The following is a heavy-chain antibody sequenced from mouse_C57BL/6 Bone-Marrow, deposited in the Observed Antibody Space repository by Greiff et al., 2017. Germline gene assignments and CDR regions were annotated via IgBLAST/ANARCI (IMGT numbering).Heavy chain of an antibody. CDR2: ISDGGSYT. CDR3: ARDRTVVGYYFDY. Sequence: EVQVVESGGGLVKPGGSLKLSCAASGFTFSSYAMSWVRQTPEKRLEWVATISDGGSYTYYPDNVKGRFTISRDNAKNNLYLQMSHLKSEDTAMYYCARDRTVVGYYFDYWGQGTTLTVSS. V-gene: IGHV5-4*01. CDR1: GFTFSSYA. D-gene: IGHD1-1*01. J-gene: IGHJ2*01.